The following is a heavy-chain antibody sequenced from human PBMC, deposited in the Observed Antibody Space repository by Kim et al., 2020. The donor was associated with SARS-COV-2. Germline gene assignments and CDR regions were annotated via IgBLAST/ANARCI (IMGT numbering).Heavy chain of an antibody. Sequence: SETLSLTCTVSGGSISSSSYYWGWIRQPPGKGLEWIGSIYYSGSTYYNPSLKSRVTISVDTSKNQFSLKLSSVTAADTAVYYCARHASIYCSSTSCDDNWFDPWGQGTLVTVSS. CDR2: IYYSGST. V-gene: IGHV4-39*01. CDR1: GGSISSSSYY. D-gene: IGHD2-2*01. CDR3: ARHASIYCSSTSCDDNWFDP. J-gene: IGHJ5*02.